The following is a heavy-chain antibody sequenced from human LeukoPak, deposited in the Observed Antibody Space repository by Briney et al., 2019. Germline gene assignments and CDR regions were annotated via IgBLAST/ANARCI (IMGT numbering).Heavy chain of an antibody. J-gene: IGHJ4*02. D-gene: IGHD3/OR15-3a*01. Sequence: GGSLRLSCAASGFTLTNAWMSWVRQAPGKGLEWVGRIKSQIGGGTRDYAAPVKGRFTISKDDSKNTLYLQMNGLKTDDTAVYYCTTGDWTAGNWGQGTLVTVSS. CDR1: GFTLTNAW. CDR2: IKSQIGGGTR. V-gene: IGHV3-15*01. CDR3: TTGDWTAGN.